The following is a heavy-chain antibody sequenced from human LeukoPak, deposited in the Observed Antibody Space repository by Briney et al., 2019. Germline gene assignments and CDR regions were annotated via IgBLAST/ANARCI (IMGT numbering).Heavy chain of an antibody. D-gene: IGHD3-10*01. CDR3: ARYEYASGHFDY. V-gene: IGHV4-39*01. J-gene: IGHJ4*02. CDR1: GDSISTSTFY. CDR2: IYYGGST. Sequence: SETLSLTCTVSGDSISTSTFYWGWIRQPPGKGLEWIGSIYYGGSTYYNPSLRSRVTMSVDTSKNHFSLKLTSVTAADTAVYYCARYEYASGHFDYWGQGSLVTVSS.